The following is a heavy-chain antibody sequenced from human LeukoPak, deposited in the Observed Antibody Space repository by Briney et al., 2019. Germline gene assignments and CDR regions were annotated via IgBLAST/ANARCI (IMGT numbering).Heavy chain of an antibody. CDR2: IYYSGST. D-gene: IGHD6-19*01. CDR3: ARGGQWLAFDY. V-gene: IGHV4-59*01. J-gene: IGHJ4*02. CDR1: GGSISSYY. Sequence: SETLSLTCTVSGGSISSYYWSWIRQPPGKGLEWIGYIYYSGSTNYNPSLKSRVTISVDTSKNQFSLKLSSVTAADTAVYYCARGGQWLAFDYWGQGTLATVSS.